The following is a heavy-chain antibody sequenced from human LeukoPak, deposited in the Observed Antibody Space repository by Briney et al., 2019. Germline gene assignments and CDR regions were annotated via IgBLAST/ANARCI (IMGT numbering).Heavy chain of an antibody. CDR1: GFIFSNYG. CDR2: IWYDGGNK. D-gene: IGHD5-24*01. V-gene: IGHV3-33*01. Sequence: GGSLRLSCVASGFIFSNYGIHWVRQAPGKGLEWVAVIWYDGGNKYYADSVKGRLTISRDNSKNTLYLQMNSLRAEDTAVYYCARDLDRQGDGYNYHYFDYWGQGTLVTVSS. CDR3: ARDLDRQGDGYNYHYFDY. J-gene: IGHJ4*02.